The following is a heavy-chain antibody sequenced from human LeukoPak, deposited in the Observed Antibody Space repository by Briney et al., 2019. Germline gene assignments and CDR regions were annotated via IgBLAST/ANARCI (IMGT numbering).Heavy chain of an antibody. J-gene: IGHJ4*02. CDR3: ARKSGCTGGVCLYYFDY. D-gene: IGHD2-8*02. Sequence: AASVKVSCKASGYTFTNFGINCVRQAPGQGLEWMGWISAYNGDTNYAQKLQGRVTMTTDTSTSTAYMELRSLRSDDAAVYYCARKSGCTGGVCLYYFDYWGQGTLVTVSS. CDR1: GYTFTNFG. V-gene: IGHV1-18*01. CDR2: ISAYNGDT.